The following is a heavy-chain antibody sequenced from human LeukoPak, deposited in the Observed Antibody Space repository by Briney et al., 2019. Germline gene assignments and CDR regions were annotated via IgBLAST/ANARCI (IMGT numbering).Heavy chain of an antibody. CDR3: ARGVGAFDTRFDY. J-gene: IGHJ4*02. CDR1: GGSISSYF. V-gene: IGHV4-59*01. D-gene: IGHD3-9*01. CDR2: IYYSGST. Sequence: SETLSLTCTVSGGSISSYFWSWIRQPPGKGLEWIGYIYYSGSTNYNPSLKSRVTISLGTSKNQFSLKLSSVTAADTAMYYCARGVGAFDTRFDYWGQGTLVTVSS.